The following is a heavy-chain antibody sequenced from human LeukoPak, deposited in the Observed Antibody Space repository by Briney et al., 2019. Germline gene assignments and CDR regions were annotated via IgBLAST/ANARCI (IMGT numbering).Heavy chain of an antibody. CDR2: INHSGST. CDR1: GGSFSGYY. CDR3: ARVLVYDSSGYSH. D-gene: IGHD3-22*01. J-gene: IGHJ4*02. V-gene: IGHV4-34*01. Sequence: SETLSLTCAVYGGSFSGYYWSWIRQPPGKGLEWFGEINHSGSTNYNPSLKSRVTISVDTSKNQFSLKLSSVAAADTAVYYCARVLVYDSSGYSHWGQGTLVTVSS.